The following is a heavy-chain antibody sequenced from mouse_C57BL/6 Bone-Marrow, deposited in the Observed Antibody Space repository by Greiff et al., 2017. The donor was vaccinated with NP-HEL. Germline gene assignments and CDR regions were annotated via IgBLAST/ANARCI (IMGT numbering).Heavy chain of an antibody. D-gene: IGHD2-4*01. V-gene: IGHV1-76*01. CDR3: ARGGDYDGWFAY. CDR2: IYPGSGNT. CDR1: GYTFTDYY. J-gene: IGHJ3*01. Sequence: QVQLQQSGAELVRPGASVKLSCKASGYTFTDYYINWVKQRPGQGLEWIARIYPGSGNTYYNEKFKGKATLTAEKSSSTAYMQLSSLTSEDSAVYFCARGGDYDGWFAYWGQGTLVTVSA.